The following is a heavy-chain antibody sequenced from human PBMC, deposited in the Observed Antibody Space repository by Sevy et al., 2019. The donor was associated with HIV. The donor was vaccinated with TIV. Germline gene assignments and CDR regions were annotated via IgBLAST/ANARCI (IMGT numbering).Heavy chain of an antibody. CDR3: ATTMDYYDNSGDPFDY. D-gene: IGHD3-22*01. CDR2: FDPEDGET. V-gene: IGHV1-24*01. Sequence: ASVKVSCKVSGYTLTKLSMHWVRQAPGKGLEWMGSFDPEDGETIHAQRFQGRLSMTEDTSTETAYMEMSSLNSEDTAVYYCATTMDYYDNSGDPFDYWGQGSLVTVSS. CDR1: GYTLTKLS. J-gene: IGHJ4*02.